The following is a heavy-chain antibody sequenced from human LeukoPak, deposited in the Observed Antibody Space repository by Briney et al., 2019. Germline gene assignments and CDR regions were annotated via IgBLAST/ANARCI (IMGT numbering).Heavy chain of an antibody. D-gene: IGHD3-22*01. CDR1: GFTFSSYD. Sequence: GGSLRLSCAASGFTFSSYDMHWVRQATGKGLEWVSAIGTAGDTYYPGSVKGRFTISRENAKNSLYLQMNSLRAGDTAVYYCARVRYYYDSSGPRGFYFDYWGQETLVTVSS. V-gene: IGHV3-13*01. J-gene: IGHJ4*02. CDR3: ARVRYYYDSSGPRGFYFDY. CDR2: IGTAGDT.